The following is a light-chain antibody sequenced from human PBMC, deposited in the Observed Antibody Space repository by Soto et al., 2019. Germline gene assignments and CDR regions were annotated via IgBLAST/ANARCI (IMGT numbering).Light chain of an antibody. Sequence: QSALTQPATVSGSPGQSITISCTGTSSDVGAYNHVSWYQQHPGKVPKVMIYEVNNRPSGVSNRFSASKSGNTASLTISGLQAEADATYYCSSFTSGGTWVFGGGTKLTVL. V-gene: IGLV2-14*03. CDR2: EVN. CDR3: SSFTSGGTWV. CDR1: SSDVGAYNH. J-gene: IGLJ3*02.